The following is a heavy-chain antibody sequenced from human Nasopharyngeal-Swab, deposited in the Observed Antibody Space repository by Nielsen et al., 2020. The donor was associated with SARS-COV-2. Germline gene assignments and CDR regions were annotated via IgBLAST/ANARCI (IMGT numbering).Heavy chain of an antibody. CDR2: IYTSGNT. CDR3: ARVSPYYYMDV. V-gene: IGHV4-61*02. J-gene: IGHJ6*03. Sequence: WIRQPPGKGLEWIGRIYTSGNTNYNPSLKSRVTISVDTSKNQFSLKLSSVAAADTAVYYCARVSPYYYMDVWGKGTTVTVSS.